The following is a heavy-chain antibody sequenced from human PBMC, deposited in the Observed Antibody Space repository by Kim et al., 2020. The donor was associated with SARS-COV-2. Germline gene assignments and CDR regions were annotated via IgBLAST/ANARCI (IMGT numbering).Heavy chain of an antibody. CDR1: GGSISRSGYY. V-gene: IGHV4-39*01. J-gene: IGHJ4*02. CDR2: IYYTGST. Sequence: SETLSLTCTVSGGSISRSGYYWGWIRQPPGKGLEWIGSIYYTGSTYYNSSLKSRVTISVDTSKNQFSLKLSSVTAADTAVYFCARHDSPYIGSLLAFDYWGQGTLVTVSS. D-gene: IGHD3-10*01. CDR3: ARHDSPYIGSLLAFDY.